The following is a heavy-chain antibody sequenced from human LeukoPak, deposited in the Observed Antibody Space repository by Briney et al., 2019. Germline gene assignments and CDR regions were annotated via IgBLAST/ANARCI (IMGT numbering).Heavy chain of an antibody. Sequence: PGGSLRLSCAASGFTFTNFVMTWVRQAPGKGLEWVAVISYDGSNKYYADSVKGRFTISRDNSKNTLYLQMNSLRAEDTAVYYCAKECDYGSGSYSCFDYWGQGTLVTVSS. V-gene: IGHV3-30*18. CDR1: GFTFTNFV. CDR3: AKECDYGSGSYSCFDY. J-gene: IGHJ4*02. CDR2: ISYDGSNK. D-gene: IGHD3-10*01.